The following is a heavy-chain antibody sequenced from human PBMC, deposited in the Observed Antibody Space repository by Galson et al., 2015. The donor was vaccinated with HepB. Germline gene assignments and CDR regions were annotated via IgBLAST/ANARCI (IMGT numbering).Heavy chain of an antibody. CDR2: INHSGST. V-gene: IGHV4-34*01. Sequence: ETLSLTCAVYGGSFSGYYWSWIRQPPGKGLEWIGEINHSGSTNYNPSLKSRVTISVDTSKNQFSLKLSSVTAADTAVYYCARETGGADYWGQGTLVTVSS. D-gene: IGHD1-14*01. CDR3: ARETGGADY. J-gene: IGHJ4*02. CDR1: GGSFSGYY.